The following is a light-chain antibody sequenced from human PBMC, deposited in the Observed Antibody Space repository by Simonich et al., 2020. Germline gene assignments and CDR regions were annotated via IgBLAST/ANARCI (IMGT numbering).Light chain of an antibody. J-gene: IGLJ3*02. CDR1: SSDVGGYNY. CDR3: SSYTSSSTWV. Sequence: QSALTQPPSVSWSPGQSITISCTGTSSDVGGYNYVSWYQQHPGKAPKLMIYDVSKRPSGVSNRYSGPKSGNTASLTISGLQAEDEADYYCSSYTSSSTWVFGGGTKLTVL. V-gene: IGLV2-14*01. CDR2: DVS.